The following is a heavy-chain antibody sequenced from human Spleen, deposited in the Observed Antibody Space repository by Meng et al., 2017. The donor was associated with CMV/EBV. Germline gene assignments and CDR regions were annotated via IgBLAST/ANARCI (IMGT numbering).Heavy chain of an antibody. Sequence: GESLKISCTTSDFTLSDYWMNWVRQAPGKGLEWVSSISSSSSYIYYADSVKGRFTISRDNAKNSLYLQMNSLRAEDTAVYYCARDGIQDYDFWSGYYSPYYYYGMDVWGQGTTVTVSS. CDR2: ISSSSSYI. J-gene: IGHJ6*02. D-gene: IGHD3-3*01. CDR3: ARDGIQDYDFWSGYYSPYYYYGMDV. V-gene: IGHV3-21*01. CDR1: DFTLSDYW.